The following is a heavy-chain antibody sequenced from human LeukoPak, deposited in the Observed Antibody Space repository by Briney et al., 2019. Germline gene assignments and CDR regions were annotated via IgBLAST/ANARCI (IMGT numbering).Heavy chain of an antibody. Sequence: SVKVSCKASGYTFTGYYMHWVRQAPGQGLEWMGGIIPIFGTANYAQKFQGRVTITADESTSTAYMELSSLRSEDTAVYYCARVRYSSGWYHYYGMDVWGQGTTVTVSS. J-gene: IGHJ6*02. CDR1: GYTFTGYY. V-gene: IGHV1-69*13. CDR2: IIPIFGTA. D-gene: IGHD6-19*01. CDR3: ARVRYSSGWYHYYGMDV.